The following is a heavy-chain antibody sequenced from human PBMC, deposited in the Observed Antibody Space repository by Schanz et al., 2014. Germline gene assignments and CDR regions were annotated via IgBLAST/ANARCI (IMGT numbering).Heavy chain of an antibody. CDR1: GFTFSDYY. J-gene: IGHJ5*01. CDR2: IYMDGSGR. D-gene: IGHD2-15*01. V-gene: IGHV3-74*02. CDR3: SEDKQGSRSDDS. Sequence: DVQLVDSGGGLVQPGGSLRLSCAASGFTFSDYYMSWIRQAPGKGLVWVSRIYMDGSGRDYEDSVKGRFTVSRDNAKNALYLEMNRLRVDDTAVYYCSEDKQGSRSDDSWGQGTLVDVSA.